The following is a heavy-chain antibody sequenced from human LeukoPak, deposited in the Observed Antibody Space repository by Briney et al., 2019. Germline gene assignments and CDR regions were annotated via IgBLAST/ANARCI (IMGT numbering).Heavy chain of an antibody. CDR3: ASITMVRGAWMGDFDY. J-gene: IGHJ4*02. D-gene: IGHD3-10*01. Sequence: QPGGSLRLSCEASGFIFSDHYMDWVRQAPGKGLEWVAVISYDGSNKYYADSVKGRFTISRDNSKNTLYLQMNSLRAEDTAVYYCASITMVRGAWMGDFDYWGQGTLVTVSS. V-gene: IGHV3-30-3*01. CDR1: GFIFSDHY. CDR2: ISYDGSNK.